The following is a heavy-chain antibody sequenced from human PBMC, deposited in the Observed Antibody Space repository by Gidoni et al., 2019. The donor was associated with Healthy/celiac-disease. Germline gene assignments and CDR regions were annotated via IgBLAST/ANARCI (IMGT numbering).Heavy chain of an antibody. CDR2: ISWNSGSI. CDR3: AKGEGEQLVQGMDY. Sequence: EVQLVESGGGLVQPGRSLRLSCAASGFTFDDYAMHWVRQDPGKGLEWVSGISWNSGSIGYADSVKGRFTISRDNAKNSLYLQMNSLRAEDTALYYCAKGEGEQLVQGMDYWGQGTLVTVSS. V-gene: IGHV3-9*01. D-gene: IGHD6-6*01. CDR1: GFTFDDYA. J-gene: IGHJ4*02.